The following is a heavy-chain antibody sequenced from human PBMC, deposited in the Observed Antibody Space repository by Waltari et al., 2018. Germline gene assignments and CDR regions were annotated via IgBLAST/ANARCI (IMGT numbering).Heavy chain of an antibody. D-gene: IGHD3-10*01. Sequence: EVQLVESGGGLVQPGGSLRLSCAASGFTFSSFWMSWVRQAPGKGLEWGCNIKTDGSETYYVDSVMGRFTISRDNAKNSLYLQLNSLRADDTTVYYCGVTPRGSSFDFWGQGTMVIVSS. CDR2: IKTDGSET. J-gene: IGHJ3*01. CDR3: GVTPRGSSFDF. CDR1: GFTFSSFW. V-gene: IGHV3-7*01.